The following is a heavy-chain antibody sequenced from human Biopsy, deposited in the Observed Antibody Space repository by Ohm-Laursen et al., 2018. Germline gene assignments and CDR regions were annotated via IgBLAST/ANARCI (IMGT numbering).Heavy chain of an antibody. V-gene: IGHV4-59*01. D-gene: IGHD3-3*01. CDR2: ISGRGAT. Sequence: GTLSLTCTVSGGSIRSDYWGWIRQSPRKGLEWIGHISGRGATNYNPSLRGRVTISVDTSKNQFSLKLSSVTAADTAVFFCARLYRLDDYWNDDPPDAFDVWGQGTMVTVSS. J-gene: IGHJ3*01. CDR3: ARLYRLDDYWNDDPPDAFDV. CDR1: GGSIRSDY.